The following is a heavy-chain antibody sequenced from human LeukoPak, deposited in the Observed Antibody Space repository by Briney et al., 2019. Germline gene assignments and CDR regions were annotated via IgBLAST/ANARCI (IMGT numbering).Heavy chain of an antibody. CDR3: ARTGWYYGSVFVFGFDP. Sequence: SETLSLTCAVYGGSFSGYYWSWIRQPPGKGLEWIGEINHSGSTNYNPSLKSRVTISVDTSKNQFSLKLSSVTAADTAVYYCARTGWYYGSVFVFGFDPWGQGTLVTVSS. D-gene: IGHD3-10*01. V-gene: IGHV4-34*01. CDR1: GGSFSGYY. J-gene: IGHJ5*02. CDR2: INHSGST.